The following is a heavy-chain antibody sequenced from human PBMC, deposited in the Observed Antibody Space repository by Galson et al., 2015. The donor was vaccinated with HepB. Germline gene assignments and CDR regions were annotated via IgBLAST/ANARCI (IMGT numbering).Heavy chain of an antibody. CDR3: ARDSSGRWPAGAFDI. Sequence: QSGAEVKKPGESLRISCKGSGYSFTSYWISWVRQMPGKGLEWMGRSDPSDSYTNYSPSFQGHVTISADKSISTAYLQWSSLKASDTAMYYCARDSSGRWPAGAFDIWGQGTMVTVSS. V-gene: IGHV5-10-1*01. CDR2: SDPSDSYT. D-gene: IGHD6-19*01. J-gene: IGHJ3*02. CDR1: GYSFTSYW.